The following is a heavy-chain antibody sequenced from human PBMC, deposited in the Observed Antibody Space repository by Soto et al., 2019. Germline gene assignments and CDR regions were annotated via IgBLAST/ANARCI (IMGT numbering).Heavy chain of an antibody. D-gene: IGHD3-22*01. CDR1: GFTFSSYW. CDR3: TIRGYLGFDP. J-gene: IGHJ5*02. CDR2: INSDGSST. Sequence: PGGSLRLSCAASGFTFSSYWMHWVRQAPGKGLVWVSRINSDGSSTSYADSVKGRFTISRDNAKNTLYLQMNSLKTEDTAVYYCTIRGYLGFDPWGQGTLVTVSS. V-gene: IGHV3-74*01.